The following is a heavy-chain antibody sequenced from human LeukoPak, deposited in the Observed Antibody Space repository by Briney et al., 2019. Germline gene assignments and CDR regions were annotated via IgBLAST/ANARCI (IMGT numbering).Heavy chain of an antibody. CDR2: ISGTGYNT. CDR3: AKHVSGSLFYFDY. Sequence: GGSLRLSCAASGFTFRNCAMSWVRQAPGKGLEWVSGISGTGYNTYYADSVKGRFTISRDNSKNTLYLQMNSLGAEDTAVYYCAKHVSGSLFYFDYWGQRTLVTVSS. D-gene: IGHD3-10*01. V-gene: IGHV3-23*01. J-gene: IGHJ4*02. CDR1: GFTFRNCA.